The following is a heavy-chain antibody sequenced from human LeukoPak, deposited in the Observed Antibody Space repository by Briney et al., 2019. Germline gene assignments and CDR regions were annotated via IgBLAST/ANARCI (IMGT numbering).Heavy chain of an antibody. V-gene: IGHV4-39*01. Sequence: SETLSLTCTVSGGSISSSSYYWGWIRQPPGKGLEWIGSIYYSGSTYYDPSLKSRVTISVDTSKNQFSLKLSSVTAADTAVYYCARLTIYASGEDSWGQGNLVTVSS. CDR3: ARLTIYASGEDS. D-gene: IGHD2/OR15-2a*01. CDR2: IYYSGST. CDR1: GGSISSSSYY. J-gene: IGHJ4*02.